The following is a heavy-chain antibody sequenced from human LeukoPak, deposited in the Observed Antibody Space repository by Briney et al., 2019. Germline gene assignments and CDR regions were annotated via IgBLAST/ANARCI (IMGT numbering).Heavy chain of an antibody. Sequence: PGGSLRLSCAASGFTVSSNYMSWVRQAPGKGLEWVSVIYSGGNTYYADSVKGRFTISRDNSKNTVSLQMNSLRDEDTAVYPCAVSRIVGAVDVFDMWGQGTMVTVSS. D-gene: IGHD1-26*01. CDR2: IYSGGNT. J-gene: IGHJ3*02. CDR1: GFTVSSNY. V-gene: IGHV3-66*01. CDR3: AVSRIVGAVDVFDM.